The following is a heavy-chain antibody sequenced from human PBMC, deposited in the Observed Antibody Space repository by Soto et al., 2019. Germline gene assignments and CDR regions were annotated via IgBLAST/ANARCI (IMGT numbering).Heavy chain of an antibody. CDR2: IYYSGST. CDR1: GGSISSYY. V-gene: IGHV4-59*01. Sequence: SETLSLTCTVSGGSISSYYWSWIRQPPGKGLEWIGYIYYSGSTNYNPSLKSRVTISVDTSKNQFSLKLSSVTAADTAVYYCASSREYSSSLDIDYWGQGTLVTVSS. D-gene: IGHD6-6*01. J-gene: IGHJ4*02. CDR3: ASSREYSSSLDIDY.